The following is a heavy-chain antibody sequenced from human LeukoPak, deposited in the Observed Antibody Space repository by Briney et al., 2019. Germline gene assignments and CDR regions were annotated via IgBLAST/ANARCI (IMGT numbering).Heavy chain of an antibody. D-gene: IGHD3-10*01. Sequence: SVKVSCKASGGTFSNYAISWVRQAPGQGLEWMGRIIPILGIANYAQKFQGRVTITADKSTSTAYMELSSLRSEDTAVYYCARTGGSGNPFYYGMDVWGQGTTVTVSS. CDR1: GGTFSNYA. CDR2: IIPILGIA. V-gene: IGHV1-69*04. J-gene: IGHJ6*02. CDR3: ARTGGSGNPFYYGMDV.